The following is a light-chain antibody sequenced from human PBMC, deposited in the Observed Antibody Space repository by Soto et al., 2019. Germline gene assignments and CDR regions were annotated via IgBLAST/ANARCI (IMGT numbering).Light chain of an antibody. CDR2: DVS. V-gene: IGLV2-14*01. CDR1: SSDVGGYNY. Sequence: QSVLTQPASVSGSPGQSITISCTGTSSDVGGYNYVSWYQQHPGKAPKFMIYDVSNRPSGVSNRFSGSKSGNTASLTISLFKAQREADSSRFSYTTLFRSRFG. J-gene: IGLJ7*01. CDR3: FSYTTLFRSR.